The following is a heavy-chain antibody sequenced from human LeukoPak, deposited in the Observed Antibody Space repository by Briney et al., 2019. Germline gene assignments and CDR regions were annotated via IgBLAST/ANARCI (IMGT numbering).Heavy chain of an antibody. CDR3: ARDQGSGWYLGQYFQH. Sequence: SVKVSCKASGGTFSSYAISWVRQAPGQGLEWMGGIIPIFGTANYAQKFQGRVTITADESTSTAYMELSSLRSEVTAVYYCARDQGSGWYLGQYFQHWGQGTLVTVPS. J-gene: IGHJ1*01. D-gene: IGHD6-19*01. V-gene: IGHV1-69*13. CDR2: IIPIFGTA. CDR1: GGTFSSYA.